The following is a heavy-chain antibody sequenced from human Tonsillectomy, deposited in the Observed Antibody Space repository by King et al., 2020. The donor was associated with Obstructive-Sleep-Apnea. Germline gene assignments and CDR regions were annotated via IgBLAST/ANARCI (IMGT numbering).Heavy chain of an antibody. Sequence: HVQLQQWGAGLLKPSETLSLTCAVYGGSFSGYYWSWIRQPPGKGLEWIGEINHSGSTNYNPSLKSRVPISVDTSKNQFSLKLSSVTAADPAVYYCARGGYDILTGYYRLGWFDPWGQGTLVTVSS. V-gene: IGHV4-34*01. CDR1: GGSFSGYY. D-gene: IGHD3-9*01. CDR3: ARGGYDILTGYYRLGWFDP. J-gene: IGHJ5*02. CDR2: INHSGST.